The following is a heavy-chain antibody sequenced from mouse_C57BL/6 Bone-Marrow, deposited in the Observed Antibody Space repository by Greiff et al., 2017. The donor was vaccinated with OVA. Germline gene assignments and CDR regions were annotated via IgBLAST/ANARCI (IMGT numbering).Heavy chain of an antibody. V-gene: IGHV3-6*01. J-gene: IGHJ2*01. CDR2: ISYDGST. Sequence: DVQLQESGPGLVKPSQSLSLTCSVTGYSIPSGYYWNWIRQFPGNKLEWMGYISYDGSTNYNPSLKNRISITRDTTKKQFFLKLNSVTTEDTATYYCAREDYYDYFDYGGQGTTLTVSS. CDR1: GYSIPSGYY. D-gene: IGHD2-4*01. CDR3: AREDYYDYFDY.